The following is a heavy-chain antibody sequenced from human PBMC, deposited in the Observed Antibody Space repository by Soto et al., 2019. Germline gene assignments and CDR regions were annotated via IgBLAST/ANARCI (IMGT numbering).Heavy chain of an antibody. D-gene: IGHD2-21*01. CDR2: ISSSGDGT. V-gene: IGHV3-23*01. J-gene: IGHJ4*02. CDR1: GFTFSIYA. Sequence: PGGSLRLSCAASGFTFSIYAMTWVRQAPGKGLEWVSIISSSGDGTYYADSVKGRFTISRDNSKHTVYLQMNSLRVEDTAVYYCTKEALGAHYYSISAHDYWGQGSLVTVSS. CDR3: TKEALGAHYYSISAHDY.